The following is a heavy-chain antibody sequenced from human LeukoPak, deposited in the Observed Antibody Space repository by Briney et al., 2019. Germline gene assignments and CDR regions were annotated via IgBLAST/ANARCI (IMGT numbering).Heavy chain of an antibody. CDR3: ASFGRRDGYNPYYFDY. CDR2: IYYSGST. D-gene: IGHD5-24*01. CDR1: GGSISGYY. V-gene: IGHV4-59*08. J-gene: IGHJ4*02. Sequence: SETLSLTCTVSGGSISGYYWSWIRQPPGKGLEWIGYIYYSGSTNYNPSLKSRVTIAVDTSKNQFSLKLSSVTAADTAVYYCASFGRRDGYNPYYFDYWGQGSLVTVSS.